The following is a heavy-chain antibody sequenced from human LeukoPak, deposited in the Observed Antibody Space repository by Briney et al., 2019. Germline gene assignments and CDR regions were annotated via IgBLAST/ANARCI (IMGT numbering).Heavy chain of an antibody. CDR1: GGSISSSSYY. CDR3: ARLHPAHDFWSGYYSYYYMDV. Sequence: PSETLSLTCTVSGGSISSSSYYWGWIRQPPGKGLEWIGSIYYSGSTYYNPSLKSRVTISVDTSKNQFSLKLSSVTAADTAVYYCARLHPAHDFWSGYYSYYYMDVWGKGTTVTVSS. J-gene: IGHJ6*03. D-gene: IGHD3-3*01. CDR2: IYYSGST. V-gene: IGHV4-39*01.